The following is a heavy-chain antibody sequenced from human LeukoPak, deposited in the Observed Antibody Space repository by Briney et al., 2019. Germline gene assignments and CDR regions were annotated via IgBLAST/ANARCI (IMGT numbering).Heavy chain of an antibody. D-gene: IGHD1-26*01. CDR2: INPNSGGT. V-gene: IGHV1-2*02. CDR3: ARVRDEGATIYWFDP. Sequence: ASVKVSCKASGYTFTSYDINWVRQAPGQGLEWMGWINPNSGGTNYAQKFQGRVTMTRDTSISTAYMELSRLRSDDTAVYYCARVRDEGATIYWFDPWGQGTLVTVSS. CDR1: GYTFTSYD. J-gene: IGHJ5*02.